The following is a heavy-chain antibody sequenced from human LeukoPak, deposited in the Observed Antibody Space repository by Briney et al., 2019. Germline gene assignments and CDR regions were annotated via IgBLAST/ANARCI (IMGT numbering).Heavy chain of an antibody. CDR3: AREQRTFGY. CDR2: ISGSGNTT. J-gene: IGHJ4*02. CDR1: QFTFSNYA. Sequence: GGSLRLSCAASQFTFSNYAMSWVRQAPGKGLEWVSAISGSGNTTYFGDSVTGRFTISRDNADNSLYLQLSSLRAEDTAVYYCAREQRTFGYWGQGILVTVSS. V-gene: IGHV3-23*01. D-gene: IGHD5-24*01.